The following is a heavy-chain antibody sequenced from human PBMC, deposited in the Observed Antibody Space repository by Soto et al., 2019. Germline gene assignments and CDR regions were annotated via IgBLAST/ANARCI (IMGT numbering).Heavy chain of an antibody. J-gene: IGHJ4*02. CDR3: ARDNSGANFGY. Sequence: QVQLLQSGAEVKKPGASVKVSCKASGYRFIDFFLHWVRQAPGQGLEWMGWITPKNGDTNYAQKFQDRVTMTRDTSISVAYMDLSGLNSVDTAVYCCARDNSGANFGYWGQGALVTVS. CDR2: ITPKNGDT. V-gene: IGHV1-2*02. D-gene: IGHD2-15*01. CDR1: GYRFIDFF.